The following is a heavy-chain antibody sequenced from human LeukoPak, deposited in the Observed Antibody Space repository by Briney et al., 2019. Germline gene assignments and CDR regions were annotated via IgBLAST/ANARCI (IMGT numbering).Heavy chain of an antibody. CDR2: IKQDGSEK. Sequence: GGSLRLSCAASGFTFSSYWMSWVRQAPGKGLEWVANIKQDGSEKYYVDSVKGRFTISRDNAKNSLYLQMNSLRAEDTAVYYCARDDAGYYDFWSGRRAGYFDYWGQGTLVTVSS. CDR3: ARDDAGYYDFWSGRRAGYFDY. V-gene: IGHV3-7*01. CDR1: GFTFSSYW. J-gene: IGHJ4*02. D-gene: IGHD3-3*01.